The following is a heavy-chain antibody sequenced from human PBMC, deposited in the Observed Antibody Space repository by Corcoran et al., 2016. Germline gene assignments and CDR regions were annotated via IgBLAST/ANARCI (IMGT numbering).Heavy chain of an antibody. CDR1: GYTFTSYG. CDR2: ISAYNGNT. V-gene: IGHV1-18*01. Sequence: QVQLVQSGAEVKKPGASVKVSCKASGYTFTSYGISWVRQAPGQGLEWMGWISAYNGNTNYAQKLQGRVTMTTDTSTSTAYMELRSLRSDDTAVYYCARDVYSIQLVGANYYYYYGMDVWGQGTTVTVSS. D-gene: IGHD6-13*01. CDR3: ARDVYSIQLVGANYYYYYGMDV. J-gene: IGHJ6*02.